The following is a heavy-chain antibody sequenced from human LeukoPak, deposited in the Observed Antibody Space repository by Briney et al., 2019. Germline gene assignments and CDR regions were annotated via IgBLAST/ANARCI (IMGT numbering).Heavy chain of an antibody. Sequence: GGSLRLSCAASGFTFSSYATSWVRQAPGKGLEWVSAISGSGGSTYYADSVKGRFTISRDNSKNTLYLQMNSLRAEDTAVYYCAKFLSYCSSTSCYALFDYWGQGTLVTVSS. CDR2: ISGSGGST. CDR1: GFTFSSYA. V-gene: IGHV3-23*01. CDR3: AKFLSYCSSTSCYALFDY. D-gene: IGHD2-2*01. J-gene: IGHJ4*02.